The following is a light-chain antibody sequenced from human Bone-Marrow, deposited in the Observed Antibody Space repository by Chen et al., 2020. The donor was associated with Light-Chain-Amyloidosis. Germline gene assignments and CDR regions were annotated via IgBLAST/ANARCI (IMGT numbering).Light chain of an antibody. J-gene: IGLJ3*02. V-gene: IGLV3-21*02. CDR1: NIGSTS. CDR3: QVWDRSSDRPV. Sequence: SYVLTQPSSVSVAPGQTATIACGGNNIGSTSVHWYQQTPGQAPLLVVYDDSDRPLGIPERFSGSNSGNTATLTISRVEAGDEADYYCQVWDRSSDRPVFGGGTKLTVL. CDR2: DDS.